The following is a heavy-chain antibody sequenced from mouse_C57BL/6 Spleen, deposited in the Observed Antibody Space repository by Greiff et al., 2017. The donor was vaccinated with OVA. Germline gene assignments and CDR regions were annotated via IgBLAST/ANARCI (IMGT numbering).Heavy chain of an antibody. J-gene: IGHJ2*01. CDR1: GYTFTSYW. CDR2: IYPSDSET. CDR3: ARSGGNYVYVDY. V-gene: IGHV1-61*01. Sequence: QVQLQQPGAELVRPGSSVKLSCKASGYTFTSYWMDWVKQRPGQGLEWIGNIYPSDSETHYNQKFKDKATLTVDKSSSTAYMQLSSLTSEDSAVYYCARSGGNYVYVDYWGQGTTLTVSS. D-gene: IGHD2-1*01.